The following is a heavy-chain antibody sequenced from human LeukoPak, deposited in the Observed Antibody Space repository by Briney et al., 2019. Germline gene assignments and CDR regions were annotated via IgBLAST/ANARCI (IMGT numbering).Heavy chain of an antibody. CDR2: VYNGGST. CDR1: GGSIFSYY. CDR3: AGQFASITIFGVQRYGMDV. D-gene: IGHD3-3*01. Sequence: SETLSLTCTVSGGSIFSYYWSWIRQSPGKGLEWIGYVYNGGSTNYNPSLKSRVTILVDMSKNQFSLRLSSMTAADTAVYYSAGQFASITIFGVQRYGMDVWGQGTTVTVSS. J-gene: IGHJ6*02. V-gene: IGHV4-59*01.